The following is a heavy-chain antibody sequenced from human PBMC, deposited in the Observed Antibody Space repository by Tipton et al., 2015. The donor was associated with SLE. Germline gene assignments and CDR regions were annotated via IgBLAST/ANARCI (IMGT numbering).Heavy chain of an antibody. V-gene: IGHV3-23*03. CDR3: VRSPYSGSGSFRTYHFDY. CDR1: GFSFSSFA. CDR2: LYSAGSS. Sequence: SLRLSCAVSGFSFSSFAMAWVRQAPGKGLEWVSILYSAGSSYQADSVRGRFSISRDTSKDTLYLQMHSLTAEDTAIYYCVRSPYSGSGSFRTYHFDYWGQGTLVTVSS. D-gene: IGHD3-10*01. J-gene: IGHJ4*02.